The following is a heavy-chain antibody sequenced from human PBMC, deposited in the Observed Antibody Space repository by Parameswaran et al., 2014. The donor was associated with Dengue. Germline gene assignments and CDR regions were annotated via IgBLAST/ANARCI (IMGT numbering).Heavy chain of an antibody. V-gene: IGHV4-59*01. CDR2: IYYSGST. D-gene: IGHD3-16*01. J-gene: IGHJ6*02. CDR3: ARDGGSTGARYYYGMDV. Sequence: WIRQPPGKGLKWIGYIYYSGSTNYNPSLKSRVTISVDTSKNQFSLKLSSVTAADTAVYYCARDGGSTGARYYYGMDVWGQGTTVTVSS.